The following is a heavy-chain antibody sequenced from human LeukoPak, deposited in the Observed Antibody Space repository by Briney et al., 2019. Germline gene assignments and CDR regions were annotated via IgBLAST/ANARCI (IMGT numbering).Heavy chain of an antibody. D-gene: IGHD3-22*01. Sequence: SETLSLTCTVSGGSISSYYWSWIRQPPGKGVEWIGYIYYSGSTNYNSSLKSRVTISVDTSKNQFSLKLSSVTAADTAVYYCARHSSGNYLTFDYWGQGTLVTVSA. CDR2: IYYSGST. V-gene: IGHV4-59*08. CDR1: GGSISSYY. J-gene: IGHJ4*02. CDR3: ARHSSGNYLTFDY.